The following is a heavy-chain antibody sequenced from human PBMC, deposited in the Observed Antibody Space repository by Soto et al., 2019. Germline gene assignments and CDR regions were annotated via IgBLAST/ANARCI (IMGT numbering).Heavy chain of an antibody. Sequence: SETLSLTCTVSGGSISSYYWSWIRQPPGKGLEWIGYIYYSGSTNYNPSLKSRVTISVDTSKDQFSLKLSSVTAADTAVYYCARRVVIEAEVILDYWGQGTLVTVSS. CDR1: GGSISSYY. CDR3: ARRVVIEAEVILDY. CDR2: IYYSGST. J-gene: IGHJ4*02. D-gene: IGHD3-22*01. V-gene: IGHV4-59*08.